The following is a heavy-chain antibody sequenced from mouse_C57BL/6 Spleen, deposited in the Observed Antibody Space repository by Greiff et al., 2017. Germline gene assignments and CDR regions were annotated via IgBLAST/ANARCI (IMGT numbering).Heavy chain of an antibody. CDR2: ISYSGST. Sequence: EVQGVESGPGMVKPSQSLSLTCTVTGYSITSGYDWHWIRHFPGNKLEWMGYISYSGSTNYNPSLKSRISITHDTSKNHFFLKLNSVTTEDTATYYCAREGIYDGYYGYFDVWGTGTTVTVSS. CDR3: AREGIYDGYYGYFDV. D-gene: IGHD2-3*01. J-gene: IGHJ1*03. CDR1: GYSITSGYD. V-gene: IGHV3-1*01.